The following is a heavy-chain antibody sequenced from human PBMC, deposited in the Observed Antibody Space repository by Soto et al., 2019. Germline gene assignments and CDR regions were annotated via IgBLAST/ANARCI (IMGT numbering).Heavy chain of an antibody. D-gene: IGHD3-3*01. CDR1: GFTFNNYA. J-gene: IGHJ4*02. CDR3: ARELGSIFDVDC. Sequence: PXGSLGLSCAASGFTFNNYAMHGVRQAPGKGLDWVAVISNDERQKYYADSVKGRFTISRDNSQNVLYLQMNSLRAEDTALYYCARELGSIFDVDCWGQGTLVTVSS. V-gene: IGHV3-30*04. CDR2: ISNDERQK.